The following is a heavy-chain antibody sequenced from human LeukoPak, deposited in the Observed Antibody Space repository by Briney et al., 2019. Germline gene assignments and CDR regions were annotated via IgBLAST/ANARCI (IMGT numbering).Heavy chain of an antibody. CDR3: ARGPPYGSGSYYPGDY. V-gene: IGHV3-74*01. CDR2: INSDGSST. J-gene: IGHJ4*02. Sequence: GGSLRLSCAASGFTFSSHWMHWVRQAPGKGLVWVSRINSDGSSTSYADSVKGRFTISRDNAKNTLYLQMNSLRAEDTAVYYCARGPPYGSGSYYPGDYWGQGTMVTVSS. D-gene: IGHD3-10*01. CDR1: GFTFSSHW.